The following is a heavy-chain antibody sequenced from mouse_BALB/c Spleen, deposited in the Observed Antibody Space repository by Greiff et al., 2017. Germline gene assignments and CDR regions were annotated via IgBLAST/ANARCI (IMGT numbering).Heavy chain of an antibody. V-gene: IGHV5-4*02. D-gene: IGHD1-1*01. CDR3: AKSGDYYGSSQYYYAMDY. Sequence: EVQRVESGGGLVKPGGSLKLSCAASGFTFSDYYMYWVRQTPEKRLEWVATISDGGSYTYYPDSVKGRFTISRDNAKNNLYLQMSSLKSEDTAMYYCAKSGDYYGSSQYYYAMDYWGQGTSVTVSS. CDR2: ISDGGSYT. J-gene: IGHJ4*01. CDR1: GFTFSDYY.